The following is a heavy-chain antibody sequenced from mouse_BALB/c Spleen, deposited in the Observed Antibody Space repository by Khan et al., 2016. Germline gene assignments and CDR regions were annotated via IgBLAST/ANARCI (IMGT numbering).Heavy chain of an antibody. Sequence: EVQLQESGPGLVKPSQSLSLTCTVTGYSITSDYAWNWIRQFPGDKLEWMAYINYSGGTSYNPSLKSRISITRDTSKNQFFLQLNSVTAEDTATYYCARDYYGRSFFDYWGQGTLVTVSA. CDR2: INYSGGT. D-gene: IGHD1-1*01. CDR1: GYSITSDYA. V-gene: IGHV3-2*02. CDR3: ARDYYGRSFFDY. J-gene: IGHJ3*01.